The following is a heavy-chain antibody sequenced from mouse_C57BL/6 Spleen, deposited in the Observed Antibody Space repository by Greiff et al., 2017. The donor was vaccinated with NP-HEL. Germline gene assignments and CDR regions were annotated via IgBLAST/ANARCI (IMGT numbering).Heavy chain of an antibody. D-gene: IGHD1-1*01. CDR1: GYAFSSYW. Sequence: VQLQQSGAELVKPGASVKISCKASGYAFSSYWMNWVKQRPGKGLAWIGQIYPGDGDTNYNGKFKGKATLTADKSSSTAYMQLSSLTSEDSAVYFCAKGGTVVDWYFDVWGTGTTVTVSS. CDR2: IYPGDGDT. V-gene: IGHV1-80*01. J-gene: IGHJ1*03. CDR3: AKGGTVVDWYFDV.